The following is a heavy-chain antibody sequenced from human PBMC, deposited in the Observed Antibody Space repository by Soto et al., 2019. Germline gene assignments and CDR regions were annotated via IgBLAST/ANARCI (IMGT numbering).Heavy chain of an antibody. CDR2: IYYTGST. CDR1: GGSISNSLNY. CDR3: ARQGRCSISSCLEVGSPYNYFNP. Sequence: QLQLQESSPGLVKPSETLSLTCTVSGGSISNSLNYWGWIRQPPGKGLEWIGTIYYTGSTYYNPSLKSRVTISVDTSRNQFSLGLSSVTAADTAVYYCARQGRCSISSCLEVGSPYNYFNPWGQGTLVTVST. V-gene: IGHV4-39*01. J-gene: IGHJ5*02. D-gene: IGHD2-2*01.